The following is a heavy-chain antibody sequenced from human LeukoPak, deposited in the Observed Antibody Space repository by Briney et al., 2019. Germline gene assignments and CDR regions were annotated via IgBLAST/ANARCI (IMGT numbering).Heavy chain of an antibody. Sequence: GGSLRLSCAASGFTFSSYAMSWVRQAPGKGLELGSSISGSGGSTDYADSVKGRFTISRDNSKNTLYLQMNSLRAEDTAVYYCAKGVLLWFGELPGSLFDYWGQGTLVTVSS. D-gene: IGHD3-10*01. CDR3: AKGVLLWFGELPGSLFDY. CDR2: ISGSGGST. CDR1: GFTFSSYA. V-gene: IGHV3-23*01. J-gene: IGHJ4*02.